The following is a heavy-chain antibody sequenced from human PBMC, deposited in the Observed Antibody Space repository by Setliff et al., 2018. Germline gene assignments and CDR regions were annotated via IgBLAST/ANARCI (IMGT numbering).Heavy chain of an antibody. Sequence: GGSLRLSCAASGFTFSSYSMNWVRQAPGKGLEWVSYISSSSSTIYYADSVKGRFTISRDNAKNSLYLQMTSLRAEDTAVYYCARGPTIFGAIYYMDVWGKGTTVTVSS. V-gene: IGHV3-48*01. CDR3: ARGPTIFGAIYYMDV. D-gene: IGHD3-3*01. CDR1: GFTFSSYS. CDR2: ISSSSSTI. J-gene: IGHJ6*03.